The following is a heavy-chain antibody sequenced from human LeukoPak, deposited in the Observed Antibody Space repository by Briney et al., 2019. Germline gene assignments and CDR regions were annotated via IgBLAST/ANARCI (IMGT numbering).Heavy chain of an antibody. V-gene: IGHV3-21*01. J-gene: IGHJ6*02. Sequence: GGSLRLSCAASGFTFSSYSMNWVRQAPGKGLEWVSSISSSSSHIYYADSVKGRFTISRDNAKNSLYLQMNSLRAEDTAVYYCAREGAIFGVVLYGMDVWGQGTTVTVSS. CDR1: GFTFSSYS. D-gene: IGHD3-3*01. CDR3: AREGAIFGVVLYGMDV. CDR2: ISSSSSHI.